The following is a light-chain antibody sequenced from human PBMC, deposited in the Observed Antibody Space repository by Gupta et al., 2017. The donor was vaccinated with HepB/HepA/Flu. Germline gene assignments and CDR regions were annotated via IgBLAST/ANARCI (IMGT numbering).Light chain of an antibody. Sequence: QSMLTQPPSASGTPGQGVTISCSGSNSNIGNNYVSWYQQIPGTAPKLLIYRDNQRPSGVPDRFSGSKSGTSASLAISVLRSDDEADYYCATWDDSLSGQKIFGGGTKLTVL. CDR3: ATWDDSLSGQKI. CDR1: NSNIGNNY. J-gene: IGLJ2*01. CDR2: RDN. V-gene: IGLV1-47*01.